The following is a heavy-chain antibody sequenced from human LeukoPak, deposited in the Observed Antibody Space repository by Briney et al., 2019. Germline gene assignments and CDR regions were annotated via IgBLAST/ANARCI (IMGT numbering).Heavy chain of an antibody. CDR3: AKQRDTAMVTGGYYYYGMDV. Sequence: GGSLRLSCAASGFTFSSYGMHWVRQAPGKGLEWVAVISYDGSNKYYADSVKGRFTISRDNSKNTLYLQMNSLRAEHTAVYYCAKQRDTAMVTGGYYYYGMDVWGQGTTVTVSS. CDR1: GFTFSSYG. J-gene: IGHJ6*02. CDR2: ISYDGSNK. V-gene: IGHV3-30*18. D-gene: IGHD5-18*01.